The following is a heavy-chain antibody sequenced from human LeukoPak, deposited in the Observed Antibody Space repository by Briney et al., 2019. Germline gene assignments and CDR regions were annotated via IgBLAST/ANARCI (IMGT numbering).Heavy chain of an antibody. CDR3: AKAAEEWEPTNWFDP. CDR2: IRYDGSNK. Sequence: GGSLRLSCAASGFTFSSYGMHWVRQAPGKGLEWVAFIRYDGSNKCYADSVKGRFTISRDNSKNTLYLQMNSLRAEDTAVYYCAKAAEEWEPTNWFDPWGQGTLVTVSS. V-gene: IGHV3-30*02. CDR1: GFTFSSYG. J-gene: IGHJ5*02. D-gene: IGHD1-26*01.